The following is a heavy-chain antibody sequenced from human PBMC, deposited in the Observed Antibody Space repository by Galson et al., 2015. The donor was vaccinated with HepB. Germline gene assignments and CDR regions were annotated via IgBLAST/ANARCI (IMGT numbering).Heavy chain of an antibody. CDR1: GYTFTSYW. CDR3: ARQGGGYVGYLYYGMDV. J-gene: IGHJ6*02. D-gene: IGHD5-12*01. CDR2: IYPGDSDT. V-gene: IGHV5-51*01. Sequence: QSGAEVKEPGESLKISCQGSGYTFTSYWIGWVRQMPGEDLEWMGIIYPGDSDTRYSPSFQGQVTISVDKSISTAYLQWSSLKASDTAMYYCARQGGGYVGYLYYGMDVWGQGTTVSVSS.